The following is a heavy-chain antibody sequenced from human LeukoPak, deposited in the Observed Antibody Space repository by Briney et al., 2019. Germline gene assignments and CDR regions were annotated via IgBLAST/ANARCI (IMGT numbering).Heavy chain of an antibody. Sequence: PSETLSLTCAVYGGSFSGYSWTWIRQPPGKGLEWIGEINHSGTTDYNPSLKSRVTISVDTSKNQFSLKLSSVTAADTAVYYCARVGANGVKFGGGMRYNWFDPWGQGTLVTVSS. CDR2: INHSGTT. V-gene: IGHV4-34*01. CDR3: ARVGANGVKFGGGMRYNWFDP. J-gene: IGHJ5*02. D-gene: IGHD2-8*01. CDR1: GGSFSGYS.